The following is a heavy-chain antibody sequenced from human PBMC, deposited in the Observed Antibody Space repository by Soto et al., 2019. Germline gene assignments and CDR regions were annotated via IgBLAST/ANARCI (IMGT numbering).Heavy chain of an antibody. D-gene: IGHD3-10*01. J-gene: IGHJ6*03. CDR1: GFTFSSSG. CDR2: ISGSGVST. Sequence: PGGSLRLSCAASGFTFSSSGMSWVRQTAGKGLEWVSAISGSGVSTYYADSVKGRFTISRDNSKNTLYLQMNSLRAEDTAVYYCAKSGEVYYYYYYYMDVWGKGTTVTVSS. V-gene: IGHV3-23*01. CDR3: AKSGEVYYYYYYYMDV.